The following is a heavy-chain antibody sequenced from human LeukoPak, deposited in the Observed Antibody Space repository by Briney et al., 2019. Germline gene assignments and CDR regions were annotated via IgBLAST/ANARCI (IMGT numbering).Heavy chain of an antibody. Sequence: GGSLRLSCAASGFTFSSYAMHWVRQAPGKGLEWVAVISYDGSNKYYADSVKGRFTISRDNSKNTLYLQMNSLRAEDTAVYYCAREISVLLWFGEPRGYFDYWAREPWSPSPQ. CDR1: GFTFSSYA. CDR2: ISYDGSNK. D-gene: IGHD3-10*01. J-gene: IGHJ4*02. V-gene: IGHV3-30*04. CDR3: AREISVLLWFGEPRGYFDY.